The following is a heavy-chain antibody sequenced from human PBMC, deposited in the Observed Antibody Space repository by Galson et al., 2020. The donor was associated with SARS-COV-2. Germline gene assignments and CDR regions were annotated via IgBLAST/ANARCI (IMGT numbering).Heavy chain of an antibody. CDR2: IYYSGST. D-gene: IGHD1-26*01. V-gene: IGHV4-39*01. CDR1: GGSISSSSYY. J-gene: IGHJ4*02. CDR3: ARHSLGWELRFDY. Sequence: SETLSLTCTVSGGSISSSSYYWGWIRQPPGKGLEWIGSIYYSGSTYYNPSLKSRVTISVDTSKNQFSLKLSSVTAADTAVYYCARHSLGWELRFDYWGQGTLVTVSS.